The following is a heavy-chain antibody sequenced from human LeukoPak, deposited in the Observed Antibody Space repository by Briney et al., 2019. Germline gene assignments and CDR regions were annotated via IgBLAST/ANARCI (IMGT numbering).Heavy chain of an antibody. CDR1: DDSLSSHY. J-gene: IGHJ3*02. V-gene: IGHV4-59*11. Sequence: SETLSLTCAVSDDSLSSHYWTWIRQPPGKGLEWIGYISYIGSTNYNPSLKSRVTISIDTSKNQFSLKLSSVTAADTAVYYCARDLVTVTKGFDIWGQGTMVSVSS. CDR2: ISYIGST. D-gene: IGHD4-17*01. CDR3: ARDLVTVTKGFDI.